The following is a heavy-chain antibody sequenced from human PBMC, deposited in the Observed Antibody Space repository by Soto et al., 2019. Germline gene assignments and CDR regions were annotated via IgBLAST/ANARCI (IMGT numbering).Heavy chain of an antibody. CDR2: IIPIFGTA. Sequence: QVQLVQSGAEVKKPGSSVKVSCKASGGTFSSYAISWVRQAPGQGLEWMGGIIPIFGTANYAQKFQGRVTITADESTSTAYMELSSLRYEDTAVYYCASNVVVVAATPNYGMDVWGQGTTVTVSS. CDR1: GGTFSSYA. CDR3: ASNVVVVAATPNYGMDV. D-gene: IGHD2-15*01. V-gene: IGHV1-69*01. J-gene: IGHJ6*02.